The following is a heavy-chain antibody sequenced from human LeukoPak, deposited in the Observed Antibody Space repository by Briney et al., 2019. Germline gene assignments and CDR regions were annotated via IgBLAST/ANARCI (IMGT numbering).Heavy chain of an antibody. Sequence: GGSLRLSCAASGFTFSSYAMSWVRQAPGKGLYWVSAISGSGGSTYYADSVKGRFTISRDNSKNTLYLQMNSLRAEDTAVYYCAKDPYSGSYFDYWGQGTLVTVSS. V-gene: IGHV3-23*01. D-gene: IGHD1-26*01. CDR1: GFTFSSYA. J-gene: IGHJ4*02. CDR2: ISGSGGST. CDR3: AKDPYSGSYFDY.